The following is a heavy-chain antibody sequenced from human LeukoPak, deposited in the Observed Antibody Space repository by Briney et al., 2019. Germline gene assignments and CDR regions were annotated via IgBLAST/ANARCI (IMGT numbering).Heavy chain of an antibody. V-gene: IGHV3-30-3*01. Sequence: GGSLRLSCAASGVIFNNYSIHWVRQAPGKGLEWVAAISYNGSNKYYADSVQGRLTISKDNTKNALYLQMNSLRAEDTAVYYCARAGSAYGDYHYFDYWGQGTLVTVSS. D-gene: IGHD4-17*01. J-gene: IGHJ4*02. CDR1: GVIFNNYS. CDR2: ISYNGSNK. CDR3: ARAGSAYGDYHYFDY.